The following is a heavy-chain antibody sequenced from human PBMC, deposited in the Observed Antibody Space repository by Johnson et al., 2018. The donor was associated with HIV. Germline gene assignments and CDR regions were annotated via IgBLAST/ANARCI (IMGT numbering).Heavy chain of an antibody. D-gene: IGHD1-1*01. CDR3: ARVTRYNWNSDAFDI. V-gene: IGHV3-30*02. CDR2: IRYDGSNK. J-gene: IGHJ3*02. Sequence: QVQLVESGGGVVQPGGSLRLSCAASGFTFSSYGMHWVRQAPGKGLEWVAFIRYDGSNKYYADSVKGRFTISRDNSKNTLYLQMNSLRAEDTALYYCARVTRYNWNSDAFDIWGQGTMVTVSS. CDR1: GFTFSSYG.